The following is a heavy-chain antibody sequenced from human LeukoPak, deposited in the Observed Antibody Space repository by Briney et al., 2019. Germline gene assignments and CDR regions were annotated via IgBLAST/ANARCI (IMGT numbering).Heavy chain of an antibody. CDR2: ISSSSSYI. CDR1: GFTFSSYS. Sequence: PGGSLRLSCAASGFTFSSYSMNWVRQAPGKGLEWVSSISSSSSYIYYADSVKGRFTISRDNAKNSLYLQMNSLRAEDTAVYYCARDRALNQSPYCGGDCYSLGAFDIWGQGTMVTVSS. J-gene: IGHJ3*02. V-gene: IGHV3-21*01. CDR3: ARDRALNQSPYCGGDCYSLGAFDI. D-gene: IGHD2-21*02.